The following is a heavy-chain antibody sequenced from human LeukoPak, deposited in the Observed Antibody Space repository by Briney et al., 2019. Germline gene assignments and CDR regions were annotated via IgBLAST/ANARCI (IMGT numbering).Heavy chain of an antibody. CDR3: ARVVQSTDSSGFYLPEYFQH. CDR2: IYHSGST. Sequence: SETLSLTCTVSGGSISSYYWSWIRQPPGKGLEWIGSIYHSGSTYYNPSLKSRVTISVDTSKSQFSLKLSSVTAADTAVYYCARVVQSTDSSGFYLPEYFQHWGQGTLVTVSS. V-gene: IGHV4-38-2*02. D-gene: IGHD3-22*01. J-gene: IGHJ1*01. CDR1: GGSISSYY.